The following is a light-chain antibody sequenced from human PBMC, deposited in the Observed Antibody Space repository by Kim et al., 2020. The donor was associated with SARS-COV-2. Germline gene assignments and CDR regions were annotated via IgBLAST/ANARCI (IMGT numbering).Light chain of an antibody. CDR1: DIEFKA. J-gene: IGLJ2*01. CDR2: RDT. V-gene: IGLV3-9*01. CDR3: QVWDTSTVV. Sequence: SYELTQPLSVSVALGQTARITCGGSDIEFKAVHWYQQKPGQAPVVVIYRDTKRPSGIPERVSGSTSGNTATLIISSAQAGDEADYYCQVWDTSTVVFGGGTQLTVL.